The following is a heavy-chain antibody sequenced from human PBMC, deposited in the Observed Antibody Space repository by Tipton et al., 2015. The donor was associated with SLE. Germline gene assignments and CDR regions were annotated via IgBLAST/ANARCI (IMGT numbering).Heavy chain of an antibody. CDR1: GGSISSYY. D-gene: IGHD1-14*01. CDR2: VYYLGAT. J-gene: IGHJ3*01. Sequence: TLSLTCTVSGGSISSYYWSWIRQSPGKGLEYIGHVYYLGATNYSPSFESRVAMSVDTSKNQFSLRLRSVTAADTAVYYCARHISISYDVFDVWSQGTMVTVSS. CDR3: ARHISISYDVFDV. V-gene: IGHV4-59*08.